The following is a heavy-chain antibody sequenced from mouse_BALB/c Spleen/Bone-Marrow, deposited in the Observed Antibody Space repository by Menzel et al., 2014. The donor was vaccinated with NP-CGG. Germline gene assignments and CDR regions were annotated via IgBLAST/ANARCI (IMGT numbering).Heavy chain of an antibody. CDR1: GYTFTSYW. D-gene: IGHD2-3*01. V-gene: IGHV1-69*02. Sequence: VQLQQSGAELVKPGASVKLSCKASGYTFTSYWVHWVKQRPGQGLEWIGEIDPSDSYTNYNQKFKGKATLTVDKSSSTAYMQLSSLTSEDSAVYFRARWLLRYYAMDDWGQGTSVTVSS. CDR3: ARWLLRYYAMDD. J-gene: IGHJ4*01. CDR2: IDPSDSYT.